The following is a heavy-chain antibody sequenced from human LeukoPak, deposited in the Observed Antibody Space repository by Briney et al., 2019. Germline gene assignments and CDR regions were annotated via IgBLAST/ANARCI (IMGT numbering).Heavy chain of an antibody. CDR3: ARMYSSSWYTTYYYYYYMDV. Sequence: SETLSLTCTVSGGSISSSSYYWGWIRQPPGKGLEWIGSIYYSGSTYYNPSLKSRVTISVDTSKNQFSLKLSSVTAADTAVYYCARMYSSSWYTTYYYYYYMDVWGKGTTVTVSS. V-gene: IGHV4-39*07. CDR1: GGSISSSSYY. CDR2: IYYSGST. J-gene: IGHJ6*03. D-gene: IGHD6-13*01.